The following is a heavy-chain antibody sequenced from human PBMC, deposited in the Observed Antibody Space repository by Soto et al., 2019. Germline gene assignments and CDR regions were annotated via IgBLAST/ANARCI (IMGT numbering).Heavy chain of an antibody. J-gene: IGHJ4*02. CDR2: IYYSGST. Sequence: SVTLALRCTVSGGYISKYYSRWMRQPPGKGLEWIGYIYYSGSTNYTPSLKSRVTISVDTSKNQLSLKLSSVTAADTAVYYCARRYGYYFDYWGQGTLVTSPQ. V-gene: IGHV4-59*08. D-gene: IGHD4-17*01. CDR1: GGYISKYY. CDR3: ARRYGYYFDY.